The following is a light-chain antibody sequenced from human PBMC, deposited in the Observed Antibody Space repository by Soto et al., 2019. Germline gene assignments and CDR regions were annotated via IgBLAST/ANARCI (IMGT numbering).Light chain of an antibody. CDR2: KAS. J-gene: IGKJ4*01. V-gene: IGKV1-5*03. CDR3: QQYNSYPLT. CDR1: QSISSW. Sequence: DIQMTQSPSTLSASVGDRVTITCRASQSISSWLAGYQQKPGKAPKLLIYKASSLESGFPSRFSGSGSGTEFTLTISSLQPDDFATYYCQQYNSYPLTFGGGTKVEIK.